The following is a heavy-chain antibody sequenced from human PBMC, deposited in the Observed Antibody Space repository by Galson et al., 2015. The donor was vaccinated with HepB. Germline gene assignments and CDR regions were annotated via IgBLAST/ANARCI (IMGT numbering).Heavy chain of an antibody. J-gene: IGHJ5*02. D-gene: IGHD3-3*01. V-gene: IGHV1-69*13. CDR3: ACLERYLKGWFDP. CDR2: IIPIFGTA. Sequence: SVKVSCKASGGTFSSYAISWVRQAPGQGLEWMGGIIPIFGTANYAQKFQGRVTITADESTSTAYMELSSLRSEDTAVYYCACLERYLKGWFDPWGQGTLVTVSS. CDR1: GGTFSSYA.